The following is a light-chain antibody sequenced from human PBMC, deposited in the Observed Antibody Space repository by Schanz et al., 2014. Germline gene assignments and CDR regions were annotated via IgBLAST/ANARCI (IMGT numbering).Light chain of an antibody. V-gene: IGKV3-20*01. CDR2: GTS. CDR1: QSVHRNY. Sequence: EIVLTQSPGTLSLSPGERATLSCRASQSVHRNYLAWHQQKPGQAPRLLIYGTSIRATGIPDRFSGSGSGTDFPLPISRLEPEAFAVYYCQQYGNSVRTFGQGTKLEIK. J-gene: IGKJ2*01. CDR3: QQYGNSVRT.